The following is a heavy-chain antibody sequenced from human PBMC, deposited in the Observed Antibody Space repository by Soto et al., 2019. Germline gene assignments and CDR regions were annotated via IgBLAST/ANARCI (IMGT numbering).Heavy chain of an antibody. CDR1: GATLDTFINYG. J-gene: IGHJ3*02. CDR2: IIPVFGAA. Sequence: QVQLVQSGAEVKKPGSSVRVSCKASGATLDTFINYGITWVRQAPGQGLEWMGGIIPVFGAANHAQKFQGRVTISADESTRTVNMELSSLRSEDTAVYYCARRAATKILVLMYAALEIWGQGTMVTVSS. D-gene: IGHD5-12*01. CDR3: ARRAATKILVLMYAALEI. V-gene: IGHV1-69*12.